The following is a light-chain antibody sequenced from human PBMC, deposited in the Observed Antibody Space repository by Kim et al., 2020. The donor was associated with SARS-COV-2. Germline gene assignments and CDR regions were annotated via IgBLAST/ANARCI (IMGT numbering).Light chain of an antibody. J-gene: IGLJ2*01. CDR1: DIGSKS. V-gene: IGLV3-21*04. CDR2: YDS. CDR3: QVWDRSSDHPV. Sequence: SYELTQTPSVSLESGKTARIACGGNDIGSKSVHWYQQKPGQAPVMVIYYDSDRPSGIPERFSGSNSGNTATLTISRVEAGDEADYYCQVWDRSSDHPVFGGGTQLTVL.